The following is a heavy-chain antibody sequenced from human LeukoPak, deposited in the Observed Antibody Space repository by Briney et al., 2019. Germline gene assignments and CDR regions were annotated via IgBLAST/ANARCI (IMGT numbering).Heavy chain of an antibody. CDR1: GFTFSTHW. J-gene: IGHJ5*02. D-gene: IGHD1/OR15-1a*01. CDR2: IKGDGSDK. CDR3: ARWRTYIQGFFDP. V-gene: IGHV3-7*05. Sequence: GGSLRLSCAASGFTFSTHWMYWVRQAPGKGLEWVAHIKGDGSDKEYVDSVKGRFTISRDNAKNSLYLQMNSLRAEDTAVYYCARWRTYIQGFFDPWGQGTLVTVSS.